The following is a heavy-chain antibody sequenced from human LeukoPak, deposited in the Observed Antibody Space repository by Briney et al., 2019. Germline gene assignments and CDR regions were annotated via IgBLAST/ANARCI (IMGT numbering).Heavy chain of an antibody. Sequence: GRSLRLSCAASGFTFSSYAMHWVRQAPGKGLEWVAVISYDGSNKYYADSVKGRFTISRDNSKNTLYLQMNSLGAEDTAVYYCARNESYDILTGYSLEDYGMDVWGQGTTVTVSS. V-gene: IGHV3-30-3*01. CDR1: GFTFSSYA. J-gene: IGHJ6*02. CDR3: ARNESYDILTGYSLEDYGMDV. D-gene: IGHD3-9*01. CDR2: ISYDGSNK.